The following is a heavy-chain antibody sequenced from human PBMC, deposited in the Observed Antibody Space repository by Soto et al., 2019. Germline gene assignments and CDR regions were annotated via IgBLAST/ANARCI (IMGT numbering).Heavy chain of an antibody. D-gene: IGHD3-10*01. CDR3: AKAPYYYGSGSYLAY. J-gene: IGHJ4*02. Sequence: PGGSLRLSCAASGFTFSSYAMSWVRQAPGKGLEWVSAISGSGGSTYYADSVKGRFTISRDNSKNTLYLQMNSLRAEDTAVYYCAKAPYYYGSGSYLAYWGQGTLVTVSS. V-gene: IGHV3-23*01. CDR1: GFTFSSYA. CDR2: ISGSGGST.